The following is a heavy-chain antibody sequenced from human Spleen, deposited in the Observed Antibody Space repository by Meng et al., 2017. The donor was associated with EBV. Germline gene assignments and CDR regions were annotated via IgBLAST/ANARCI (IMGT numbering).Heavy chain of an antibody. CDR1: GFSLSTTGVA. J-gene: IGHJ5*02. Sequence: QITLKEFGPTLVRPTQTLTLTCTFSGFSLSTTGVAVAWLRQPPGKDLECLTLIYWNGDKRYSPSLRTRLTITKGTSENQVVLTMTNMDPVDTATYYCALHTAGKFDPWGQGALVTVAS. D-gene: IGHD4-17*01. CDR2: IYWNGDK. V-gene: IGHV2-5*01. CDR3: ALHTAGKFDP.